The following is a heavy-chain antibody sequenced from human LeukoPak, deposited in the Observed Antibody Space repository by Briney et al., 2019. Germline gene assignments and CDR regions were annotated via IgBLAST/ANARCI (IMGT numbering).Heavy chain of an antibody. Sequence: GGSLRLSCSASGFTFSSYAMHWVRQAPGKGLEYVSAISSNGGSTYYADSVKGRFTISRDNSKNTLYLQMSSLRAEDTAVYYCVKGGKGISDSSGYYLFDYWGQGTLVTVSS. V-gene: IGHV3-64D*09. CDR2: ISSNGGST. CDR3: VKGGKGISDSSGYYLFDY. CDR1: GFTFSSYA. D-gene: IGHD3-22*01. J-gene: IGHJ4*02.